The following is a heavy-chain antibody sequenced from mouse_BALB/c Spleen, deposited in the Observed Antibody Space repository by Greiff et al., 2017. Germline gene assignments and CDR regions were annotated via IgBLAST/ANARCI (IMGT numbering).Heavy chain of an antibody. V-gene: IGHV5-6*01. D-gene: IGHD2-14*01. J-gene: IGHJ3*01. CDR1: GFTFSSYG. Sequence: EVHLVESGGDLVKPGGSLKLSCAASGFTFSSYGMSWVRQTPDKRLEWVATISSGGSYTYYPDSVKGRFTISRDNAKNTLYLQMSSLKSEDTAMYYCARHDRYDGAWFAYWGQGTLVTVSA. CDR2: ISSGGSYT. CDR3: ARHDRYDGAWFAY.